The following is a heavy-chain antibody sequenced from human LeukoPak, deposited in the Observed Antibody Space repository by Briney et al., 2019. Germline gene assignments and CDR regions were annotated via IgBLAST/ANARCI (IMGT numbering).Heavy chain of an antibody. Sequence: PSETLSLTCTVSGGSISSSSYYWGWIRQPPGKGLEWIGSIYYSGSTYYNPSLKSRVTISVDTSKNQFSLKLSSVTAADTAVYYCASPRRGKLWFGELSYWFDPWGQGTLVTVSS. J-gene: IGHJ5*02. CDR2: IYYSGST. V-gene: IGHV4-39*01. D-gene: IGHD3-10*01. CDR3: ASPRRGKLWFGELSYWFDP. CDR1: GGSISSSSYY.